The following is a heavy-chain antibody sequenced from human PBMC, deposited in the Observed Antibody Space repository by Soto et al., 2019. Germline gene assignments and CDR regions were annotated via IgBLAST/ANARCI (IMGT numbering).Heavy chain of an antibody. CDR1: GGSISSGGYS. J-gene: IGHJ4*02. V-gene: IGHV4-30-2*01. CDR2: IYHSGST. D-gene: IGHD3-16*01. Sequence: SETLSLTCAVSGGSISSGGYSWSWIRQPPGKGLEWIGYIYHSGSTYYNPSLKSRVTISVDRSKNQFSLKLSSVTAADTAVYYCARVYDYFDYWGQGTLVTVSS. CDR3: ARVYDYFDY.